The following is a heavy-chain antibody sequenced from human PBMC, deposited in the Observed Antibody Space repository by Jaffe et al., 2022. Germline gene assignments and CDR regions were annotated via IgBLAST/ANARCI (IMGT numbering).Heavy chain of an antibody. Sequence: EVQLVESGGGLVKPGGSLRLSCAASGFTFSSYSMNWVRQAPGKGLEWVSSISSSSSYIYYADSVKGRFTISRDNAKNSLYLQMNSLRAEDTAVYYCARDLAVAGTSYYFDYWGQGTLVTVSS. D-gene: IGHD6-19*01. J-gene: IGHJ4*02. CDR3: ARDLAVAGTSYYFDY. V-gene: IGHV3-21*01. CDR1: GFTFSSYS. CDR2: ISSSSSYI.